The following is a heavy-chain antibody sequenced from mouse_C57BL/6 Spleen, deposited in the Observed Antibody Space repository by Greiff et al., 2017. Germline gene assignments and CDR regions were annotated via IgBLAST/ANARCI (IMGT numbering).Heavy chain of an antibody. CDR2: IRNKANGYTT. CDR1: GFTFTDYY. V-gene: IGHV7-3*01. CDR3: ARYAYGSSYAMDY. J-gene: IGHJ4*01. Sequence: EVKLQESGGGLVQPGGSLSLSCAASGFTFTDYYMSWVRQPPGKALEWLGFIRNKANGYTTEYSASVKGRFTISRDNSQSILYLQMNALRAEDSATYYCARYAYGSSYAMDYWGQGTSVTVSS. D-gene: IGHD1-1*01.